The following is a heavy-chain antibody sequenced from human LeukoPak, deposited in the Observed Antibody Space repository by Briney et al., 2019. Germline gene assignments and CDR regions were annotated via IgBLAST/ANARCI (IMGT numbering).Heavy chain of an antibody. V-gene: IGHV3-9*01. CDR2: ISWNSGDI. Sequence: GGSLRLSCATSGFTLEDYGMSWVRQAPGKGLEWVSGISWNSGDIDYADSVQGRFTISTDNAQNSLYLQMNSLRTEHTAFYYCAKTSGGGSSWFPQHFQHWGQGTLVIVSS. CDR3: AKTSGGGSSWFPQHFQH. D-gene: IGHD6-13*01. J-gene: IGHJ1*01. CDR1: GFTLEDYG.